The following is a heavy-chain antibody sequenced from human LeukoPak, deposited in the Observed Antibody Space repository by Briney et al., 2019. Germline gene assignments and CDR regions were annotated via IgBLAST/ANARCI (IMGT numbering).Heavy chain of an antibody. CDR2: ISYDGSNK. J-gene: IGHJ4*02. D-gene: IGHD3-22*01. Sequence: PGRSLRLSCAASGFTFSSYGMHWVRQAPGKGLEWVAVISYDGSNKYYADSVKGRFTISRDNSKNTLYLQMNSLRAEDTAVYYCAKDSGVIFTIYYFDYWGQGTLVTVSS. V-gene: IGHV3-30*18. CDR3: AKDSGVIFTIYYFDY. CDR1: GFTFSSYG.